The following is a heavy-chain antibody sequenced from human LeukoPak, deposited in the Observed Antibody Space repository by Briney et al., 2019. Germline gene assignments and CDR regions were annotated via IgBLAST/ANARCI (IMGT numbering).Heavy chain of an antibody. D-gene: IGHD3-9*01. V-gene: IGHV4-59*01. CDR2: IYYSGST. J-gene: IGHJ4*02. CDR1: GGSISSYY. Sequence: SETLSLTCIVSGGSISSYYWSWIRQPPGKGLGWIGYIYYSGSTNYNPSLKSRVTISVKTSKNQFSLKLRSVSAADTAVYYCARVTGYTIEDYFDYWGQGTLVTVSS. CDR3: ARVTGYTIEDYFDY.